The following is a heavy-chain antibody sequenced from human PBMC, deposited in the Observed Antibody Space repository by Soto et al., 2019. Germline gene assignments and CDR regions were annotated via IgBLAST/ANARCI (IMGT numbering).Heavy chain of an antibody. D-gene: IGHD3-16*01. J-gene: IGHJ4*02. CDR1: GFTFSSYW. CDR3: ARVGVGLYGFDS. V-gene: IGHV3-74*01. CDR2: IKTDGSST. Sequence: EVQLVESGGALVQPGGSLRLSCAASGFTFSSYWMHWVRQAPGEGLVWVSSIKTDGSSTSYADSVKGRFTISRDNAKNTMYRQMTSLRAGETAVYYCARVGVGLYGFDSWGQGTLVTVS.